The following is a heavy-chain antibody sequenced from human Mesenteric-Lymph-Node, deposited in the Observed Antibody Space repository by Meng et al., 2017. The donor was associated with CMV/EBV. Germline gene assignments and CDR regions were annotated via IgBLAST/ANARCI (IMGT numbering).Heavy chain of an antibody. D-gene: IGHD2-2*01. CDR3: ARVEDCSSTSCYRYYFDY. J-gene: IGHJ4*02. CDR1: GGTFSSYT. V-gene: IGHV1-69*02. Sequence: SVKVSCKASGGTFSSYTISWVRQAPGQGLEWMGRIIPILGIANYAQKFQGRVTITADKSTSTAYMELSSLRSEDTAVYYCARVEDCSSTSCYRYYFDYWGQGTLVTVSS. CDR2: IIPILGIA.